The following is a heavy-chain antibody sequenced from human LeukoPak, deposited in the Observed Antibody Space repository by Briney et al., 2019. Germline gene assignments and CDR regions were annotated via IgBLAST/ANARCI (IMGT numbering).Heavy chain of an antibody. J-gene: IGHJ4*02. V-gene: IGHV3-30*18. CDR3: AKDGDCGGGGCFPNNFNY. CDR2: ISSDGSSK. D-gene: IGHD2-15*01. CDR1: GFMFSAYG. Sequence: GGSLRLSCAASGFMFSAYGMHWVRQAPGKGLEWVAVISSDGSSKNYADSLKGRFSMSRDNSKNTLYLQMNSLRIEDTAVYYCAKDGDCGGGGCFPNNFNYWGQGTLVTVSS.